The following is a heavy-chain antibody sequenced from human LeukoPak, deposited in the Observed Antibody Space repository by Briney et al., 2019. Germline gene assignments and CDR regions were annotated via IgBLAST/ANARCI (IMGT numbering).Heavy chain of an antibody. J-gene: IGHJ4*02. D-gene: IGHD3-3*01. CDR3: ARHTYYDFWSGYFD. Sequence: SETLSLTCAVYGGSFSGYYWSWIRQPPGKGLEWIGEINHSGSTNYNPSLKSRVTISVDTSKNQFSLKLSSVTAADTAVYYCARHTYYDFWSGYFDWGQGTLVTVSS. V-gene: IGHV4-34*01. CDR1: GGSFSGYY. CDR2: INHSGST.